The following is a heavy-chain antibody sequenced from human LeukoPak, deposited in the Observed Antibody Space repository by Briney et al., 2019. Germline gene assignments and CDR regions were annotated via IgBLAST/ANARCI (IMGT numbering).Heavy chain of an antibody. V-gene: IGHV5-51*01. CDR2: IYPGDSDT. J-gene: IGHJ4*02. CDR1: GYSFTSYW. Sequence: PGESLKISCKGSGYSFTSYWIGWVRQMPGKGLEWMGIIYPGDSDTRYSPSFQGQVTISADKSISTAYLQWSSLKASDTAMYYCARKYGSGSYSVTDYFDYWGQGTLVTVSS. D-gene: IGHD3-10*01. CDR3: ARKYGSGSYSVTDYFDY.